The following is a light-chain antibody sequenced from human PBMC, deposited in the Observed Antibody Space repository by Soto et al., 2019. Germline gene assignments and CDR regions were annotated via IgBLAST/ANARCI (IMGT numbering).Light chain of an antibody. CDR2: DAS. J-gene: IGKJ3*01. CDR1: QSVSRY. Sequence: EIVLTQSPATLSLSPGERATLSCRASQSVSRYLAWYQQKPGQAPRLLIYDASNKATRIPARCSGSGSGTDFALTISCLAPEDFAVYYCPQRSNWPLTFGPGTKVYI. CDR3: PQRSNWPLT. V-gene: IGKV3-11*01.